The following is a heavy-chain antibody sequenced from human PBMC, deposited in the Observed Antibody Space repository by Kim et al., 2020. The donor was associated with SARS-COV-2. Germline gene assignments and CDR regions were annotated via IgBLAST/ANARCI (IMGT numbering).Heavy chain of an antibody. CDR3: ARDRRSSGWDDAFDI. Sequence: ASVKVSCKASGYTFTSYYMHWVRQAPGQGLEWMGIINPSGGSTSYAQKFQGRVTMTRDTSTSTVYMELSSLRSEDTAVYYCARDRRSSGWDDAFDIWGQGTMVTVSS. D-gene: IGHD6-19*01. V-gene: IGHV1-46*01. CDR2: INPSGGST. J-gene: IGHJ3*02. CDR1: GYTFTSYY.